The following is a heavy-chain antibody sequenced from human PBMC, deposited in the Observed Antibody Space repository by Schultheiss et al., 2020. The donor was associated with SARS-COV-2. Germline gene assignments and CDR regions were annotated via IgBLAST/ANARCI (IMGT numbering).Heavy chain of an antibody. J-gene: IGHJ4*02. V-gene: IGHV4-39*07. D-gene: IGHD2-2*01. CDR2: IYYSGST. CDR1: GGSISSYY. Sequence: SQTLSLTCTVSGGSISSYYWGWIRQPPGKGLEWIGSIYYSGSTNYNPSLKSRVTISVDTSKNQFSLKLSSVTAADTAVYYCASRKVSVPAALPGFDYWGQGTLVTVSS. CDR3: ASRKVSVPAALPGFDY.